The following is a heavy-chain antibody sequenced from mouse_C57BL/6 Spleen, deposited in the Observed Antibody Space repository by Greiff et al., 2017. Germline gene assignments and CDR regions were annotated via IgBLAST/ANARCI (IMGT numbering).Heavy chain of an antibody. V-gene: IGHV5-6*01. Sequence: EVNVVESGGDLVKPGGSLKLSCAASGFTFSSYGMSWVRQTPDKRLEWVATISSGGSYTYYPDSVKGRFTISRDNAKNTLYLQMSSLKSEDTAMYYCARHPANWDGSYFDYWGQGTTLTVSS. CDR3: ARHPANWDGSYFDY. CDR2: ISSGGSYT. CDR1: GFTFSSYG. J-gene: IGHJ2*01. D-gene: IGHD4-1*01.